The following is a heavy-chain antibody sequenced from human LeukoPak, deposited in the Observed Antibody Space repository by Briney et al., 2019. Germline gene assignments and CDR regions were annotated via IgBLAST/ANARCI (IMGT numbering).Heavy chain of an antibody. V-gene: IGHV3-30*19. CDR1: GFTFSNYG. Sequence: GGSLRLSCAASGFTFSNYGMHWVRQAPGKGLEWMSVISYDGRNKYFADSVKGRFTLSRDNSKNTLYLQMNSLRAEDTAVYYCAKDKYYGSGSYSNYYYYYYMDVWGKGTTVTISS. CDR3: AKDKYYGSGSYSNYYYYYYMDV. D-gene: IGHD3-10*01. CDR2: ISYDGRNK. J-gene: IGHJ6*03.